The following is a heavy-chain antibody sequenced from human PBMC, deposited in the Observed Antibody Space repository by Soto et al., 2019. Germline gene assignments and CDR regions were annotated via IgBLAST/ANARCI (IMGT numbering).Heavy chain of an antibody. Sequence: PSETMSLTCTVSGGSISSGGHYWSWFRQHPGKGLEWIGYMFYLGNTYYSPSLKSRVTISLDTSKNQFSLKVKSVTAADTAVDFCARRGGITGPTSGFSIDAWGLGTLVTGFS. V-gene: IGHV4-31*03. CDR3: ARRGGITGPTSGFSIDA. CDR1: GGSISSGGHY. J-gene: IGHJ4*02. CDR2: MFYLGNT. D-gene: IGHD1-7*01.